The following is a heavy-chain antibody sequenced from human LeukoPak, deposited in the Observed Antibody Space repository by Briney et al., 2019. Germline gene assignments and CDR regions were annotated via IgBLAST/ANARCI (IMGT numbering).Heavy chain of an antibody. D-gene: IGHD3-10*01. CDR2: INTNTGNP. CDR1: GYTFTGYY. V-gene: IGHV7-4-1*02. J-gene: IGHJ5*02. Sequence: ASVKVSCKASGYTFTGYYMHWVRQAPGQGLEWMGWINTNTGNPTYAQGFTGRFVFSLDTSVSTAYLQISSLKAEDTAMYYCARGPAPVYYGSGSYYSNWFDPWGQGTLVTVSS. CDR3: ARGPAPVYYGSGSYYSNWFDP.